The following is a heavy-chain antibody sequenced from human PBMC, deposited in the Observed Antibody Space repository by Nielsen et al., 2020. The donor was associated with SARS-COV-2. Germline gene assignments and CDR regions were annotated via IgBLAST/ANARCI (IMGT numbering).Heavy chain of an antibody. CDR3: ARDHFTYYDYYGMDV. Sequence: GESLKISCAASGFTFSSYAMHWVRQAPGKGLEWVAVISYDGSNKYYADSVKGRFTISRDNSKNTLYLQMNSLRAEDTAVYYCARDHFTYYDYYGMDVWGQGTTVTVSS. CDR2: ISYDGSNK. CDR1: GFTFSSYA. V-gene: IGHV3-30-3*01. D-gene: IGHD2/OR15-2a*01. J-gene: IGHJ6*02.